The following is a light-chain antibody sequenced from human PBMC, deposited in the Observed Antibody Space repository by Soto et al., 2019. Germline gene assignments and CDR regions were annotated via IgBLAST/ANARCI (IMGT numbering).Light chain of an antibody. V-gene: IGLV2-8*01. CDR2: EVS. Sequence: QSALTQPPSASGSPGQSVTISCTGAGSDVGGYNYVSWYQHHPGKAPKLMIYEVSQRPSGVPDRFSGSKSGNTASLTVSGLQAEDEADYYCSSYAGSNNLVFGGGTKVTVL. J-gene: IGLJ2*01. CDR1: GSDVGGYNY. CDR3: SSYAGSNNLV.